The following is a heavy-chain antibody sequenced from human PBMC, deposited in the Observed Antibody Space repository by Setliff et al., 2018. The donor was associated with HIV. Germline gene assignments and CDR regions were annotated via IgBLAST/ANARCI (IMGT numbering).Heavy chain of an antibody. CDR1: GFAFSGHQ. CDR3: ARDHTYYGMDV. J-gene: IGHJ6*02. V-gene: IGHV3-7*01. CDR2: IKQDGSEK. Sequence: GGSLRLSCAASGFAFSGHQMSWVRQAPGKGLEWVAKIKQDGSEKYYVDSVKGRFTISRDNAKNSLYLQMNSLRAEDTAMYYCARDHTYYGMDVWGQGTTVTVSS.